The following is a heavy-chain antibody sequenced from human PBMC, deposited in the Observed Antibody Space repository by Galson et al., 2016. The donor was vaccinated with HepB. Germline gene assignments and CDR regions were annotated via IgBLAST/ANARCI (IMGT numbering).Heavy chain of an antibody. V-gene: IGHV1-18*01. CDR1: GYNVLKYG. J-gene: IGHJ4*02. CDR2: ISTYNGHT. CDR3: VRADYDFWTGYSHFDY. Sequence: SVKVSCKASGYNVLKYGISWVRQAPGQGLEWMGWISTYNGHTNYAQKFQGRVTLTTDTSTSTAYMDLRSLRSDDTAVYYCVRADYDFWTGYSHFDYWGQGTLVTVSS. D-gene: IGHD3-3*01.